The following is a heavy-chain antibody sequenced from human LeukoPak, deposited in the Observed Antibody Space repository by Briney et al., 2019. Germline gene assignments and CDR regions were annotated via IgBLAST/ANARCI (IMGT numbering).Heavy chain of an antibody. V-gene: IGHV3-48*01. CDR3: AREPRYCSGRSCYPRGADAFDI. CDR1: GFTFSNYA. CDR2: ISGSSSTM. D-gene: IGHD2-15*01. J-gene: IGHJ3*02. Sequence: QPGGSLRLSCTASGFTFSNYAMNWVRQAPGKGLEWVSYISGSSSTMYYADSVKGRFTISRDNAKNSLYLQMNSLRAEDTAVYYCAREPRYCSGRSCYPRGADAFDIWGLGTMVTVSS.